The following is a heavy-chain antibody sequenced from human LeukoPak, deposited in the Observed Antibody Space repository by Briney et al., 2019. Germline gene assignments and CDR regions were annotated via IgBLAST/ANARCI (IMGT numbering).Heavy chain of an antibody. CDR3: ARGQSRNFDY. CDR2: IYYGGST. V-gene: IGHV4-59*01. J-gene: IGHJ4*02. D-gene: IGHD1-14*01. CDR1: GGSISGNY. Sequence: SETLSLTCTVSGGSISGNYWSWIRQPPGKGLEWIGFIYYGGSTNYNPSLESRVTISVHTSNSQVSLRLRSVTAADTAVYYCARGQSRNFDYWGQGTLVTVSS.